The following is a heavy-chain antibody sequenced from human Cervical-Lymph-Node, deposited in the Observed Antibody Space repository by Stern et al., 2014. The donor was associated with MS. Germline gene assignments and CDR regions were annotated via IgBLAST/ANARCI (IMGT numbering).Heavy chain of an antibody. CDR1: GFTLSIFG. J-gene: IGHJ4*02. CDR2: ISSSSSTI. Sequence: VQLVESGGGLVQPGGSLRLSCAAPGFTLSIFGMNWVRQAPGKGLEWVSYISSSSSTIYYADSVKGRFTISRDNATDSLYLQTYSRRVEDTAVYYCARGYGYFDDWGQGTLVTVSS. V-gene: IGHV3-48*01. CDR3: ARGYGYFDD. D-gene: IGHD5-12*01.